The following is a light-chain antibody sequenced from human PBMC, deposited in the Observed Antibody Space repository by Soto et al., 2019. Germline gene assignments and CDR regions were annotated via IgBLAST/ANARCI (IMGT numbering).Light chain of an antibody. J-gene: IGKJ4*01. Sequence: EIVMTQSPATLSVSPGERATLSCRASQSISSNLAWYQQKPGQAPRLLIYGASTRATGIPARFSGSGSGTEFTLTISSLQSEDFAVYYCQQYNNWSPLTFGGGTKVDIK. CDR3: QQYNNWSPLT. CDR1: QSISSN. CDR2: GAS. V-gene: IGKV3-15*01.